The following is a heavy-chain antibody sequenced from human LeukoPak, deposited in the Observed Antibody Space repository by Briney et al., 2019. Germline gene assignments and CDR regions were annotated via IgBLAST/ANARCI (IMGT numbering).Heavy chain of an antibody. V-gene: IGHV3-23*01. CDR2: ISGSGGST. CDR1: GFTFDDYA. CDR3: ARVWTGQWPPHYYYMDV. J-gene: IGHJ6*03. D-gene: IGHD6-19*01. Sequence: PGGSLRLSCAVSGFTFDDYAMHWVRQVPGKGLEWVSAISGSGGSTYYADSVRGRFTISRDNSKNTLYLQMNSLRAEDTAVYYCARVWTGQWPPHYYYMDVWGKGTTVTISS.